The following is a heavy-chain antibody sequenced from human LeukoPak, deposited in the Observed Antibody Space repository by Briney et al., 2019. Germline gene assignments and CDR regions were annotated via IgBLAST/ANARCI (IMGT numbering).Heavy chain of an antibody. D-gene: IGHD3-22*01. CDR2: ISSSSSYI. Sequence: PGGSLRLSCAASGFTFSSYSMNWVRQAPGKGLEWVSSISSSSSYIYYADSVKGRFTISRDNAKNSLYLQMNSLRAEDTAAYYCARDRWYDSSGYFHEWGQGTLVTVSS. J-gene: IGHJ4*02. CDR1: GFTFSSYS. CDR3: ARDRWYDSSGYFHE. V-gene: IGHV3-21*01.